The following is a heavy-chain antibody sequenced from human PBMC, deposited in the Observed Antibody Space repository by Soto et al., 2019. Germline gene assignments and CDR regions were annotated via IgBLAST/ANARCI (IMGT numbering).Heavy chain of an antibody. J-gene: IGHJ6*02. CDR1: GGSISSSNW. D-gene: IGHD3-3*01. V-gene: IGHV4-4*02. Sequence: SETLSLTCAVSGGSISSSNWWSWVRQPPGKGLEWIGEIYHSGSTNYNPSLKSRVTISVDKSKNQFSLKLNSVTAADTAVYYCARENDCWSGPNGLDVWGQGTTVTVSS. CDR3: ARENDCWSGPNGLDV. CDR2: IYHSGST.